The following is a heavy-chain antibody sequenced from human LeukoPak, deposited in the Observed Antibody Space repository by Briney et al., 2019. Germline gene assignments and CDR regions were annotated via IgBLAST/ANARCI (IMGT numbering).Heavy chain of an antibody. V-gene: IGHV3-23*01. J-gene: IGHJ3*02. CDR2: FSGSGSRT. Sequence: GGSLRLSCVASGFTFSNYGMSWVRQAPGKGLEWVSYFSGSGSRTYYADSVKGRFTISRDNSKNTLFLQMNSLRAEDTAVYYCAKDEQGGTIFGVTSTPDAFDIWGQGTMVTVSS. D-gene: IGHD3-3*01. CDR1: GFTFSNYG. CDR3: AKDEQGGTIFGVTSTPDAFDI.